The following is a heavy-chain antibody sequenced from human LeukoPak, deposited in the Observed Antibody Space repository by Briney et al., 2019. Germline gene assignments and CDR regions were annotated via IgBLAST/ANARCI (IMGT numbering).Heavy chain of an antibody. D-gene: IGHD3-9*01. CDR2: ILGSGGST. CDR1: VFTFSNYA. V-gene: IGHV3-23*01. J-gene: IGHJ4*02. CDR3: AKWGDYDVLTGYYVPDY. Sequence: GGSLRLSCAASVFTFSNYAMSWVRQAPGKGLEWVSAILGSGGSTYYADSVKGRFTVSRDNSKSTLYLQMNSLRAEDTALYYCAKWGDYDVLTGYYVPDYWGQGTLVTVSS.